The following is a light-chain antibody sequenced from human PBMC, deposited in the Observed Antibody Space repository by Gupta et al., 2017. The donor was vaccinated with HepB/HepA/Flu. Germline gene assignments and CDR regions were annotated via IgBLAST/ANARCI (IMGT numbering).Light chain of an antibody. J-gene: IGKJ4*01. CDR2: DAS. V-gene: IGKV3-11*01. CDR3: QQGSNWPLT. CDR1: QSVSSS. Sequence: EIVLTQSPATLSLSPGERATLSCRDSQSVSSSLAWYQQKPGQAPRLLIYDASNRATGIPARFSGSGSGTDFTLTISTLEPEDFAVYFCQQGSNWPLTFGGGTKVGIK.